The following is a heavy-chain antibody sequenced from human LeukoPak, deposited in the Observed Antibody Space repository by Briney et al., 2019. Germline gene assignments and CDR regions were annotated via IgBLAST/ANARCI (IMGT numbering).Heavy chain of an antibody. CDR1: GFTFSSYG. CDR3: ARDWGPFTLSGYDRWLPSI. D-gene: IGHD5-12*01. Sequence: GGSLRLSCAASGFTFSSYGMHWVRQAPGKELEWVASIQYDGSNKYYADFVKGRFTISRDNSKNTLYLQMNSLRAEDTAVYYCARDWGPFTLSGYDRWLPSIWGQGTLVTVSS. CDR2: IQYDGSNK. V-gene: IGHV3-30*02. J-gene: IGHJ4*02.